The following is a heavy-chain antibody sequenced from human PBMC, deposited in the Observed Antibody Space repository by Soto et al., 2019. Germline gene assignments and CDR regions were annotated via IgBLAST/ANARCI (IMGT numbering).Heavy chain of an antibody. J-gene: IGHJ5*02. D-gene: IGHD3-16*01. CDR1: GGTFSSYA. CDR3: ARDGPFQGVTGLSWFDP. Sequence: QVQLVQSGAEVKKPGSSVKVSCKASGGTFSSYAISWVRQAPGQGLEWMGGIIPIFGTANYEQKFQGRVTITSDESTSTAYMELSSLRSEDTAVYYCARDGPFQGVTGLSWFDPWGQGTLVTVSS. V-gene: IGHV1-69*05. CDR2: IIPIFGTA.